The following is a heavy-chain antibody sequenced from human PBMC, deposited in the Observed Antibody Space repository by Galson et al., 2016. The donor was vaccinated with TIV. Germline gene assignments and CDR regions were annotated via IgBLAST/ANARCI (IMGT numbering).Heavy chain of an antibody. J-gene: IGHJ4*02. CDR1: GFTFTDYA. CDR2: VSYDGSNK. Sequence: SLRLSCAASGFTFTDYAIHWVRQAPGKGLEWVAVVSYDGSNKFYADSVKGRFTISRDDSNSTLYLQMKSLRPEDTAIYYCARDKASGIGVVAAYWGPGTLVTVFS. V-gene: IGHV3-30-3*01. D-gene: IGHD2-15*01. CDR3: ARDKASGIGVVAAY.